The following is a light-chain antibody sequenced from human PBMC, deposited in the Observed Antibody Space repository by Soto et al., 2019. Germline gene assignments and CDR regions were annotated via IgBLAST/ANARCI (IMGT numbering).Light chain of an antibody. J-gene: IGKJ4*01. CDR1: QSLSSND. V-gene: IGKV3D-20*02. CDR2: GAS. Sequence: EIGLTQSPGTLSLSPGERATFSCRASQSLSSNDLAWYQQKPGQAPRLLIYGASTRASGIPDRFSGSGSGTDFTFTIIRLEPEDFAMYYCQQHSNWPLTFGGGTKVDIK. CDR3: QQHSNWPLT.